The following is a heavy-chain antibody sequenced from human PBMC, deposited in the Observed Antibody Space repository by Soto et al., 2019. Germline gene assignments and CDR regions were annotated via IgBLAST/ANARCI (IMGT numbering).Heavy chain of an antibody. CDR2: SRDKGNSYST. Sequence: EVQLVESGGGLVQPGGSLRLSCAGSGFTFSDYYIDWVRQAPGKGLEWVGRSRDKGNSYSTDYAASVEGRFTISRDASKNSLFLQMNSLKTEDTALYYCTRSITGTTSSDYWGQGTLVTVSS. J-gene: IGHJ4*02. CDR3: TRSITGTTSSDY. D-gene: IGHD1-7*01. V-gene: IGHV3-72*01. CDR1: GFTFSDYY.